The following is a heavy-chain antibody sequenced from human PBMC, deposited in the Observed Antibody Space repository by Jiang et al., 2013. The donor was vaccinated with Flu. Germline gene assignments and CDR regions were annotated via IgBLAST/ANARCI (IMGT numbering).Heavy chain of an antibody. CDR3: AKEDCSTTSCYPNNWF. CDR1: GFTFSSYA. V-gene: IGHV3-23*01. D-gene: IGHD2-2*01. Sequence: VQLLESGGGVVQPGRSLRLSCAASGFTFSSYAMHWVRQAPGKGLEWVSTISASGVSTSYADSLKGRFTISRDNSKNSLYLQVNSLRAEDTAVYYCAKEDCSTTSCYPNNWF. CDR2: ISASGVST. J-gene: IGHJ5*01.